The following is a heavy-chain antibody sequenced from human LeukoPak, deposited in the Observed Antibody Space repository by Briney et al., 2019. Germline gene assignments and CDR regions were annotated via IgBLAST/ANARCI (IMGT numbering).Heavy chain of an antibody. D-gene: IGHD4-17*01. CDR2: IKQDGSEK. CDR1: GFTFSSYW. CDR3: ARATTVTTSPSGYFDY. J-gene: IGHJ4*02. Sequence: GGSLRLSCAASGFTFSSYWMSWVRQAPGKGLEWVANIKQDGSEKYYVDSVEGRFTISRDNAKNSLYLQMNSLRAEDTAVYYCARATTVTTSPSGYFDYWGQGTLVTVSS. V-gene: IGHV3-7*04.